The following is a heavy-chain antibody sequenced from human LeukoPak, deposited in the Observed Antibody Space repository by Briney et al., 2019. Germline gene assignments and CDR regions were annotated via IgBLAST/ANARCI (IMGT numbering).Heavy chain of an antibody. D-gene: IGHD3-22*01. CDR1: GFTFDDYA. J-gene: IGHJ4*02. CDR2: ISWNSGSI. V-gene: IGHV3-9*01. CDR3: AKGPTADHSSGYFLFDY. Sequence: GGSLRLSCAASGFTFDDYAMHWVRQAPGKGLEWVSGISWNSGSIGYADSVKGRFTISRDNAKNSLYLQMNSLRAEDTALYYCAKGPTADHSSGYFLFDYWGQGTLVTVSS.